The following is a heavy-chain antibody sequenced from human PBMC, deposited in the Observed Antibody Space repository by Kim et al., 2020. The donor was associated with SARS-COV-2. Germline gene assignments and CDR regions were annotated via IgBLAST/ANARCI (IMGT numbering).Heavy chain of an antibody. J-gene: IGHJ4*02. D-gene: IGHD3-10*01. CDR2: INHSGST. V-gene: IGHV4-34*01. Sequence: SETLSLTCAVYGGSFSGYYWSWIRQPPGKGLEWIGEINHSGSTNYNPSLKSRVTISVDTSKNQFSLKLSSVTAADTAVYYCARGLWCTDWGQGTLVTVSS. CDR1: GGSFSGYY. CDR3: ARGLWCTD.